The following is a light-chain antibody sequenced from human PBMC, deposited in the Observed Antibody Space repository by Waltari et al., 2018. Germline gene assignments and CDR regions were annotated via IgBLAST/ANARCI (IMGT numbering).Light chain of an antibody. Sequence: QSALTQPASVSGSPGQSVTISCTGDSTDVGDFDYVSWHQQTPGQAPKLIIYEVRNRPSGVSNRFPGSKSGYTASLTISGLQAEDEADYFCSSYTGTSPVAFGGGTKVTVL. CDR3: SSYTGTSPVA. V-gene: IGLV2-14*01. CDR2: EVR. J-gene: IGLJ2*01. CDR1: STDVGDFDY.